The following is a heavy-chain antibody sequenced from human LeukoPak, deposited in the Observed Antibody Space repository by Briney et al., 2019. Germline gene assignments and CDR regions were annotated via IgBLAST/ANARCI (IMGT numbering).Heavy chain of an antibody. CDR2: IRSSSET. J-gene: IGHJ6*02. CDR3: ARDLSYGTRRFYGMDV. Sequence: GGSLRLSCAASGFIFSQYSMNWVRQAPGKGLEWVSHIRSSSETFYADSVKGRFTVSRDNAKNSLYLQMNSLRAEDTAVYYCARDLSYGTRRFYGMDVWGQGTTVTVSS. D-gene: IGHD5-18*01. V-gene: IGHV3-21*05. CDR1: GFIFSQYS.